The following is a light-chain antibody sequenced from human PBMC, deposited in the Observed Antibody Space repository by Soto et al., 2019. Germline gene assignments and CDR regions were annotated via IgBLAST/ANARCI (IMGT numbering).Light chain of an antibody. CDR1: SSDVGGYNF. CDR3: AAWDDSLYV. CDR2: EVS. Sequence: QSALTQPASVSGSPGQSITISCTGTSSDVGGYNFVSWYQQHPGKAPKLMIYEVSHRPSGVSNRFSGSKSGNTASLTISGFQAEDEADYYCAAWDDSLYVFGTGTKLTVL. J-gene: IGLJ1*01. V-gene: IGLV2-14*01.